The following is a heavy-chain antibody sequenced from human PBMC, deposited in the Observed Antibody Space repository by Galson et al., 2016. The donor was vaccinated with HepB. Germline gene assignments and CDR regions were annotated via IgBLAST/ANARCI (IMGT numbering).Heavy chain of an antibody. V-gene: IGHV3-48*01. J-gene: IGHJ6*04. CDR3: ASLPADYYYSGVDV. CDR2: ISSSGTTI. CDR1: EFTFSRNA. Sequence: SLRLSCAASEFTFSRNAMNWVRQAPGKGLEWISYISSSGTTIYYADSVKGRFTISRDSAENSLSLQMNSLRVEDTAVYYCASLPADYYYSGVDVWGKGTTVTVSS.